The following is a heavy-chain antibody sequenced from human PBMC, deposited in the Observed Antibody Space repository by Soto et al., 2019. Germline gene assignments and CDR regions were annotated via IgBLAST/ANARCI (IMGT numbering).Heavy chain of an antibody. CDR3: ARPLNYVWGSYRYTNSYYYGMDV. Sequence: GASVKVSCKASGYTFTSYDISWVRQATGQGLEWMGWMNPNSGNTGYAQKFQGRVTMTRNTSISTAYMELSSLRSEDTAVYYCARPLNYVWGSYRYTNSYYYGMDVWGQGTTVTVSS. J-gene: IGHJ6*02. V-gene: IGHV1-8*01. CDR2: MNPNSGNT. D-gene: IGHD3-16*02. CDR1: GYTFTSYD.